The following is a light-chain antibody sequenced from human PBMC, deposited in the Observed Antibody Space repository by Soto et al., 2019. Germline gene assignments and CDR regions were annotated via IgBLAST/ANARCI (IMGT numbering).Light chain of an antibody. Sequence: SALTQPASVSGSPGQSITISCTGTSSDVGGYNYVSWYQQHPGKAPKLMIYEVSNRPSGVSNRFSGSKSGNTASLTISGLQAEDEADYYCSSYTSSSTYVFGTGTKLTAL. V-gene: IGLV2-14*01. CDR2: EVS. J-gene: IGLJ1*01. CDR1: SSDVGGYNY. CDR3: SSYTSSSTYV.